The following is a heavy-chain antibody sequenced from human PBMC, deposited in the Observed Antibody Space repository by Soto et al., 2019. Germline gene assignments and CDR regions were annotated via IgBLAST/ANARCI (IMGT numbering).Heavy chain of an antibody. D-gene: IGHD5-18*01. CDR1: GYTFTGYY. J-gene: IGHJ5*02. CDR3: ARGRYSYGHGNWFDP. V-gene: IGHV1-2*02. Sequence: QVQLVQSGAEVKKPGASVKVSCKASGYTFTGYYMHWVRQAPGQGLEWMGWINPNSGGTNYAQKFQGRVTMTRDTSISTAYMELSRLRSDDTAVYYFARGRYSYGHGNWFDPWGQGTLVNVSS. CDR2: INPNSGGT.